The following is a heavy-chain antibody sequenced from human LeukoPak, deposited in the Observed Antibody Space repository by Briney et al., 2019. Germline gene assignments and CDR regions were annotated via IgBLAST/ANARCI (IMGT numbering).Heavy chain of an antibody. CDR1: GYTFTSYG. CDR3: ARVSTMVRGGTEFDP. V-gene: IGHV1-18*01. D-gene: IGHD3-10*01. Sequence: ASVKVSCKASGYTFTSYGISWVRQAPGQGLEWMGWISAYNGNTNYAQKLQGRVTITADESTSTAYMELSSLRSEDTAVYYCARVSTMVRGGTEFDPWGQGTLVTVSS. J-gene: IGHJ5*02. CDR2: ISAYNGNT.